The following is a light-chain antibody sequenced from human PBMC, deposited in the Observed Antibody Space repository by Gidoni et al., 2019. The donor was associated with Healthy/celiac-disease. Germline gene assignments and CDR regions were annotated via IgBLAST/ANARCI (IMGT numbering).Light chain of an antibody. CDR3: AAWDDSLNGLVV. J-gene: IGLJ2*01. Sequence: QSVLTQPPSASGTPGQRVTISCSGSSSNIGSNTVNWYQQLPGTAPKLIIYSNNQRPSGVPDRFSGSKSGTSASLAISGLQSEDEADYYCAAWDDSLNGLVVFGGGNKLTVL. CDR1: SSNIGSNT. CDR2: SNN. V-gene: IGLV1-44*01.